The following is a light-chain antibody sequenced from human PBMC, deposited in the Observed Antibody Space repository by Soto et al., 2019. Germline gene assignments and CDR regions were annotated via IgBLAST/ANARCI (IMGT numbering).Light chain of an antibody. Sequence: QMTQSPSSLSASVGDRVTITCRASQSISSYLNWYQQKPGKAPKLLIYAASSLQSGVPSRFSGSGSGTDFTLTISSLQPENFATYYCQQSYSTPLTFGGGTKVDIK. V-gene: IGKV1-39*01. CDR3: QQSYSTPLT. J-gene: IGKJ4*01. CDR1: QSISSY. CDR2: AAS.